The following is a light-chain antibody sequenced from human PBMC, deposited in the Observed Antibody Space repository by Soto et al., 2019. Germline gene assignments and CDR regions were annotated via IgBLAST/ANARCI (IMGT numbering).Light chain of an antibody. J-gene: IGKJ1*01. CDR3: QQYNSYPWT. Sequence: DIQMTQSPSTLSASVGDRVTITCRASQRINNWLAWYQQEPGKAPKVLIYDASSLESGVPSRFSGSGSGTEFTLTISSLQPDDFATYYCQQYNSYPWTLGQGTKVDIK. V-gene: IGKV1-5*01. CDR2: DAS. CDR1: QRINNW.